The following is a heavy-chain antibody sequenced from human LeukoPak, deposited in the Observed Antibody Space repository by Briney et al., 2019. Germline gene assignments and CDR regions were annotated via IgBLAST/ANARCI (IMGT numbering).Heavy chain of an antibody. Sequence: SGGSLRLSCAASGFSFSNYWMSWVRQAPGKGLECVANIKEDGSERYYVDSVKGRFTISRDNAENSLYLQMNSLRVEGTAMYYCAKDPGGSGYDLYWGQGTLVTVSS. CDR3: AKDPGGSGYDLY. D-gene: IGHD5-12*01. V-gene: IGHV3-7*01. CDR1: GFSFSNYW. CDR2: IKEDGSER. J-gene: IGHJ4*02.